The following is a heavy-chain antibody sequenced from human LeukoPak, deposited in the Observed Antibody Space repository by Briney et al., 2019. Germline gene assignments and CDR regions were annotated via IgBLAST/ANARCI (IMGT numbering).Heavy chain of an antibody. Sequence: GGSLRLSCAASGFTVSSNYMSWVRQAPGKGLEWVSVIYSGGSTYYADSVKGRFTISRDNSKSTLYLQMNSLRAEDTAVYYCARDGYNRHFDYWGQGTLVTVSS. CDR1: GFTVSSNY. CDR2: IYSGGST. D-gene: IGHD5-24*01. J-gene: IGHJ4*02. V-gene: IGHV3-53*01. CDR3: ARDGYNRHFDY.